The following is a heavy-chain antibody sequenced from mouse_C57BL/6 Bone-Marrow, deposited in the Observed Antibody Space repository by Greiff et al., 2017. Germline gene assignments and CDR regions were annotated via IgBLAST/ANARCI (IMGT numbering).Heavy chain of an antibody. Sequence: EVQLQESGPELVKPGASVKIPCKASGYTFTDYNMDWVKQSHGKSLEWIGDINPNNGGTIYNQKFKGKATLTVDKSSSTAYMELRSLTSEDTAVYYCARYHYYGSFFDYWGQGTTLTSPS. D-gene: IGHD1-1*01. V-gene: IGHV1-18*01. J-gene: IGHJ2*01. CDR3: ARYHYYGSFFDY. CDR1: GYTFTDYN. CDR2: INPNNGGT.